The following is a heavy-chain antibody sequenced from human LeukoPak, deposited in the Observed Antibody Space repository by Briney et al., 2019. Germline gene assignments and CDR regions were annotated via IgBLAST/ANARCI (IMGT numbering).Heavy chain of an antibody. D-gene: IGHD3-3*01. Sequence: PGGSLRLSCAVSGLTLSDHYIYWVRQAPGKGLEWVGRTRNKANSYTTEYAASVNGRFTISRDDSKNSVYLQMNSLKTEDTAVYYCARDRFGDGFDPWGQGTLVTVSS. V-gene: IGHV3-72*01. CDR1: GLTLSDHY. J-gene: IGHJ5*02. CDR3: ARDRFGDGFDP. CDR2: TRNKANSYTT.